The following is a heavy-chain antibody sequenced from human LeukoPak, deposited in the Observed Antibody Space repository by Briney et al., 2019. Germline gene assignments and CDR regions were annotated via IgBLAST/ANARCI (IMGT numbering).Heavy chain of an antibody. CDR1: GYIFTTYN. CDR2: INPSVDIT. CDR3: ARDASGSYLFDY. D-gene: IGHD1-26*01. J-gene: IGHJ4*02. V-gene: IGHV1-46*01. Sequence: ASVKVSCKASGYIFTTYNMHWVRQAPGQGLEWKGVINPSVDITNYAQKFQGRVTLTRDTSTSTVYMELSSLRSEDTAVYYCARDASGSYLFDYWGQGTLVTVSS.